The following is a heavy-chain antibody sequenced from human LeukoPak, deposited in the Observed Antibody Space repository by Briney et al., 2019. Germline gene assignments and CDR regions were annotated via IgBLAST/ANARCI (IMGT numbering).Heavy chain of an antibody. CDR2: ISGSGGTT. CDR3: AKGSNYGSWWFDP. Sequence: GGSLRLSCAASGFTFSNYAMSWVRQAPGKGLEWVSAISGSGGTTSYADSVKGQFTISRDNSKNTLYLQVNSLRAEDTAVYYCAKGSNYGSWWFDPWGQGTLVTVSS. J-gene: IGHJ5*02. D-gene: IGHD4-11*01. CDR1: GFTFSNYA. V-gene: IGHV3-23*01.